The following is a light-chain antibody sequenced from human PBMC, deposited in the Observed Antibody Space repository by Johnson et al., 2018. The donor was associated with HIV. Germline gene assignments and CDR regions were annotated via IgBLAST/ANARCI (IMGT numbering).Light chain of an antibody. Sequence: QSVLTQPPSVSAAPGQKVTISCSGSSSNIGNNYVSWYQQLPGTAPKLLIYENTKRPLGIPDRFSGSKSGTSATLGITGLQTGDEADYYCGTWDNSLIPVYVFGTATRVSVL. CDR3: GTWDNSLIPVYV. V-gene: IGLV1-51*02. CDR1: SSNIGNNY. J-gene: IGLJ1*01. CDR2: ENT.